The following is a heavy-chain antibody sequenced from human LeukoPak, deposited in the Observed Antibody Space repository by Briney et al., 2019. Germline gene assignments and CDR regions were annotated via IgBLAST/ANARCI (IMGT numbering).Heavy chain of an antibody. CDR2: IYYSGST. J-gene: IGHJ5*02. V-gene: IGHV4-59*01. CDR1: GASIGSYY. Sequence: SETLSLTCTVSGASIGSYYWNWIRQPPGKGLEWIGYIYYSGSTNYNPSLKSRVTISIDTSKSQFSLKVSSVTAADTAVYYCARHGTTGTNLNWFDPWGQGTLVTVSS. CDR3: ARHGTTGTNLNWFDP. D-gene: IGHD1-1*01.